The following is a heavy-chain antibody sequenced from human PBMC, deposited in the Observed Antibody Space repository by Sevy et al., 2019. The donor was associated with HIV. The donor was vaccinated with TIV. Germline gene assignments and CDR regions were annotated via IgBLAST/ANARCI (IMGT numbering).Heavy chain of an antibody. CDR2: IIPIFGTA. CDR1: GGTFSSYA. Sequence: ASVKVSCKASGGTFSSYAISWVRQAPGQGLEWMGGIIPIFGTANYAQKFQGRVTITADESTSTAYMELSSLRSEDTAVYYCAGEGLDGSTVVTPSDAFDIWGQGTMVTVSS. V-gene: IGHV1-69*13. D-gene: IGHD4-17*01. J-gene: IGHJ3*02. CDR3: AGEGLDGSTVVTPSDAFDI.